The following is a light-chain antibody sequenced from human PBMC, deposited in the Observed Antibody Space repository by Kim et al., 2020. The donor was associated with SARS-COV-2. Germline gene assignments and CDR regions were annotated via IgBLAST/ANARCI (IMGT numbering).Light chain of an antibody. J-gene: IGLJ3*02. V-gene: IGLV1-47*01. CDR2: RNN. Sequence: GQRVTSTCSGSSSNIGSNYVYWYQQLPGTAPKLLIYRNNQRPSGVPDRFSGSKSGTSASLAISGLRSEDEADYYCAAWDDSLSGRVFGGGTQLTVL. CDR1: SSNIGSNY. CDR3: AAWDDSLSGRV.